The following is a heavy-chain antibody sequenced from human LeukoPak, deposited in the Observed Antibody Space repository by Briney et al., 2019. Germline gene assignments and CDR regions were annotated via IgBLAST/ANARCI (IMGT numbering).Heavy chain of an antibody. Sequence: GGSLRLSCAASGFTFSSYSMNWVRQAPGKGLEWVSYISSSSSTIYYADSVKGRFTISRDNAKNSLYLQMNSLRAEDTAVYYCARDLVTMVRGACGYWGQGTLVTVSS. CDR2: ISSSSSTI. V-gene: IGHV3-48*01. J-gene: IGHJ4*02. CDR1: GFTFSSYS. CDR3: ARDLVTMVRGACGY. D-gene: IGHD3-10*01.